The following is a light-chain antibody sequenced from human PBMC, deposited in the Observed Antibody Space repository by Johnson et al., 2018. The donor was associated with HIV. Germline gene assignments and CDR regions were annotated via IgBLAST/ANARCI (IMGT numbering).Light chain of an antibody. CDR2: DND. Sequence: QSVLSQPPSVSAAPGQKVTISCFGSDSNIGNNYVSWYQQVPGTASKLLSYDNDKRPSGIPDRFPASKSGTSATLGITVLQTGDEADYYCETWDSSLSAGVFGAGTKVTVL. CDR3: ETWDSSLSAGV. CDR1: DSNIGNNY. V-gene: IGLV1-51*01. J-gene: IGLJ1*01.